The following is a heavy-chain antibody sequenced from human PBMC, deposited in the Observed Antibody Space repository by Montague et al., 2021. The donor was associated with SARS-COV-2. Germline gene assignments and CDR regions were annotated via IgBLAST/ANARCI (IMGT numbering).Heavy chain of an antibody. D-gene: IGHD1-26*01. CDR2: IYYSGST. CDR1: GGSISSSSYY. V-gene: IGHV4-39*07. Sequence: SETLSLTCTVYGGSISSSSYYWGRICQPPGKGLEWIGSIYYSGSTYSNPSLKSRVTISVDKYKNQFSLKLSSVTAADTAVYYCARGPLVGGYVPDGMDGWGQGTTVTVSS. CDR3: ARGPLVGGYVPDGMDG. J-gene: IGHJ6*02.